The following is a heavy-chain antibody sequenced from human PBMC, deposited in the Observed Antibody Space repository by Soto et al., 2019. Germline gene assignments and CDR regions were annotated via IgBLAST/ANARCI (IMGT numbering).Heavy chain of an antibody. D-gene: IGHD2-21*02. V-gene: IGHV3-23*01. CDR1: GFTSSSDA. Sequence: HPGGSLRLSCAASGFTSSSDAMSWVRQAPGKGLEWVSAIIGTGGSTLYADSVKGRFTISRDNSKNTLYLQMNSLRAEDTAVYYCGKDPNGDYIGAFDIWGQGTMVTVSS. CDR3: GKDPNGDYIGAFDI. J-gene: IGHJ3*02. CDR2: IIGTGGST.